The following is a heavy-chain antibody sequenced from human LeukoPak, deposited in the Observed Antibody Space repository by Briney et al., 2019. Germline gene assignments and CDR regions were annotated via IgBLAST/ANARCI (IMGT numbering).Heavy chain of an antibody. Sequence: ASVKVSCKASGYTFTDYYMHWVRQAPGRALEWMGRINPNSGGTNYAQSFQGRVTMTRDTSISTAYMELSRLRSDDTAVYYCARDPTGRSDYWGQGTLVTVSS. CDR3: ARDPTGRSDY. D-gene: IGHD1-26*01. V-gene: IGHV1-2*06. CDR2: INPNSGGT. CDR1: GYTFTDYY. J-gene: IGHJ4*02.